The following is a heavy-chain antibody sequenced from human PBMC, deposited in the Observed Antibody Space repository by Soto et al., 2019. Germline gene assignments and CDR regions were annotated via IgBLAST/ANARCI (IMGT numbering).Heavy chain of an antibody. J-gene: IGHJ4*02. CDR2: IYYSGST. D-gene: IGHD3-22*01. Sequence: SETLSLTCTVSGGSISSGGYYWSWIRQHPGKGLEWIGYIYYSGSTYYNPSLKSRVTISVDTSKNQFSLKLSSVTAADTAVYYCASLNRGGRAYYDSSGYYSYRGYYFDYWGQGTLVTVSS. V-gene: IGHV4-31*03. CDR3: ASLNRGGRAYYDSSGYYSYRGYYFDY. CDR1: GGSISSGGYY.